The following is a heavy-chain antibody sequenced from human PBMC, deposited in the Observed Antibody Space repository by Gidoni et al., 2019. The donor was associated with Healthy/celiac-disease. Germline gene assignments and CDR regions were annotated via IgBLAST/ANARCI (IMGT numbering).Heavy chain of an antibody. CDR2: ISYDGSNK. J-gene: IGHJ6*02. V-gene: IGHV3-30*18. CDR3: AKDDYGMDV. CDR1: GFSFSDFA. Sequence: QVHLVESGGGMVQPGRSLRLSCAASGFSFSDFAMHWVRQAPGKGLDWVAVISYDGSNKYYGDSVKGRFTISRDSSKNTLHLQMDSLRGEDTGVYYCAKDDYGMDVWGQGTTVTVSS.